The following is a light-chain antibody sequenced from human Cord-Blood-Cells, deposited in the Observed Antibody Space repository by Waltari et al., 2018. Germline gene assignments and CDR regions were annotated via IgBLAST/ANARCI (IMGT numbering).Light chain of an antibody. V-gene: IGKV1-39*01. J-gene: IGKJ2*03. CDR1: QSISSY. CDR3: QQSYSTPRS. CDR2: AAS. Sequence: DIQMTQSPSSLSASVGDRVTITCRASQSISSYLNWYQQKPGKAPKHLIYAASSLQSGVPSRFSSSGSGTAFTPIISSMQPEDFATYYCQQSYSTPRSFGQGTKLEIK.